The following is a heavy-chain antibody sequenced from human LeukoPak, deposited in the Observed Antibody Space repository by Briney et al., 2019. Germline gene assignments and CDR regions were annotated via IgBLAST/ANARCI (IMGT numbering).Heavy chain of an antibody. CDR2: INHSGST. CDR1: GGSFGGYY. D-gene: IGHD3-3*01. Sequence: SETLSLTCAVYGGSFGGYYWSWIRQPPGKGLEWIGEINHSGSTNYNPSLKSRVTISVDTSKNQFSLKLSSVTAADTAVYYCARGRRYDFWSGSYYYYGMDVWGQGTTVTVSS. CDR3: ARGRRYDFWSGSYYYYGMDV. V-gene: IGHV4-34*01. J-gene: IGHJ6*02.